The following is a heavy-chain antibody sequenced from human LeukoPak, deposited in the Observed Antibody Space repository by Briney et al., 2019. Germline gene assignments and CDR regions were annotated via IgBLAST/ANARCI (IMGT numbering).Heavy chain of an antibody. V-gene: IGHV3-9*01. Sequence: GRSLRLSCAASGFTLDDYAMHWVRQAPGKGLEWVSGISWNSGSIGYAASVKARFTISRDNAKNSLYLQMNSLRAEDTALYYCAKSRSGDYVFSHFDYWGQGTPVTVSS. CDR3: AKSRSGDYVFSHFDY. D-gene: IGHD4-17*01. CDR1: GFTLDDYA. J-gene: IGHJ4*02. CDR2: ISWNSGSI.